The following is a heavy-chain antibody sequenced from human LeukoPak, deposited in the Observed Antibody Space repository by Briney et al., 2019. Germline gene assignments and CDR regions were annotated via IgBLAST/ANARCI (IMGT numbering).Heavy chain of an antibody. Sequence: SETLSLTCTVSGGSISSSSYYWGWIRQPPGKGLEWIGSIYYSGSTYYNPSLKSRVTISVDTSKNQFSLKLSSVTAADTAVYYCAREGVAAAGDYYYYMDVWGKGTTVTVSS. J-gene: IGHJ6*03. CDR2: IYYSGST. CDR3: AREGVAAAGDYYYYMDV. V-gene: IGHV4-39*07. D-gene: IGHD6-13*01. CDR1: GGSISSSSYY.